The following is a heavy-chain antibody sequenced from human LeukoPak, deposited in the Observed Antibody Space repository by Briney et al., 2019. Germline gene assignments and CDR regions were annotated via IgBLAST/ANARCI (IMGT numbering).Heavy chain of an antibody. J-gene: IGHJ4*02. CDR1: GFTFTDHV. V-gene: IGHV3-33*06. Sequence: GGSLRLSCAASGFTFTDHVMHWVRQAPGKGLEWVALIWYDGIRKNFADSLKGRFTISRDNSKNTLYLQMNSLRAEDTAVYYCAKDLYSSWLDYWGQGTLVTVSS. CDR2: IWYDGIRK. D-gene: IGHD6-13*01. CDR3: AKDLYSSWLDY.